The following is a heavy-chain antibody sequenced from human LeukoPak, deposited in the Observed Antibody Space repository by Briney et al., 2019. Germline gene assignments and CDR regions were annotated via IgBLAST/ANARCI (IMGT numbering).Heavy chain of an antibody. CDR3: AKASSGYYPRTPNFDY. Sequence: GGSLRLSCAASGFTFDDYAMHWVRQAPGKGLEWVSGISWNSGSIGYADSVKGRFTISRDNAKNSLYLQMNSLRAEDTALYYCAKASSGYYPRTPNFDYWGQGTLVTVSS. V-gene: IGHV3-9*01. J-gene: IGHJ4*02. CDR1: GFTFDDYA. CDR2: ISWNSGSI. D-gene: IGHD3-22*01.